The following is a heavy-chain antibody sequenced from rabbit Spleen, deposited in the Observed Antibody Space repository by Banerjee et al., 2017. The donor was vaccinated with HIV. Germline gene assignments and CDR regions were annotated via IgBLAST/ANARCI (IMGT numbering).Heavy chain of an antibody. D-gene: IGHD4-1*01. CDR1: GFDFSVYG. V-gene: IGHV1S47*01. CDR2: IDPIFGRT. Sequence: QEQLEESGGDLVKPEGSLTLSCKASGFDFSVYGLSWVRQAPGKGLEWIGYIDPIFGRTDYASWVNGRFTISSDNAQSTVDLKMTSLTAADTATYFCARAIVPWLGLTRLDLWGPGTLVTVS. J-gene: IGHJ3*01. CDR3: ARAIVPWLGLTRLDL.